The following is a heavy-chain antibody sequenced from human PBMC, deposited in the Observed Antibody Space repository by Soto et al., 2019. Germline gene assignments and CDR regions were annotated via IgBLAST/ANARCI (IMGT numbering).Heavy chain of an antibody. CDR3: ARDRRYDFWSGYNDAFDI. V-gene: IGHV1-69*13. CDR1: GGTFSSYA. CDR2: IIPIFGTA. D-gene: IGHD3-3*01. Sequence: SVKVSCKASGGTFSSYAISWVRQAPGQGLEWMGGIIPIFGTANYAQEFQGRVTITADESTSTAYMELSSLRSEDTAVYYCARDRRYDFWSGYNDAFDIRGQGTMVTVSS. J-gene: IGHJ3*02.